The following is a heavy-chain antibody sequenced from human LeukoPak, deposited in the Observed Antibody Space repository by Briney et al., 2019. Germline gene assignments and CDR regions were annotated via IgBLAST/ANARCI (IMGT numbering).Heavy chain of an antibody. D-gene: IGHD3-10*01. CDR2: ISAYNGNT. CDR1: GYTFTSYG. CDR3: ATLFRGVIGY. Sequence: EASVTVSCTASGYTFTSYGISWVRQAPGQGLEWMGWISAYNGNTNYAQKLQGRVTMTTDTSTSTAYMELSSLRSEDTAVYYCATLFRGVIGYWGQGTLVTVSS. V-gene: IGHV1-18*01. J-gene: IGHJ4*02.